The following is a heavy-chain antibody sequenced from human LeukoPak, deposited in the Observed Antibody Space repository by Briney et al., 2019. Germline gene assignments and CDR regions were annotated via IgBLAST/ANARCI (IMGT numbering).Heavy chain of an antibody. V-gene: IGHV4-61*01. CDR2: IYYSGST. CDR3: ARVGNWFDP. CDR1: GGSVSSGSYY. J-gene: IGHJ5*02. Sequence: PSETLSLTCTVHGGSVSSGSYYWSWIRQPPGKGLEWIGYIYYSGSTNYSPSLKSRVTISVDTSKNQCSLKLSSVTAADTAVYYCARVGNWFDPWGQGTLVTVSS.